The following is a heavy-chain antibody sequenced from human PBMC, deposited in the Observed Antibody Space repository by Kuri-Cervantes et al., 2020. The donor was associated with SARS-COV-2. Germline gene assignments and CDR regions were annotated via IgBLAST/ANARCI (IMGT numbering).Heavy chain of an antibody. CDR3: ARGGYYDTSGYYPYYFDY. Sequence: SETLSLTCAVSGYSISSGYYWSWIRQPPGKGLEWIGYVHYSGRINYNPSLKSRLTILVDTSKNQFSLKLSSVTAADTAVFYCARGGYYDTSGYYPYYFDYWGQGTLVTVSS. V-gene: IGHV4-61*01. J-gene: IGHJ4*02. CDR2: VHYSGRI. CDR1: GYSISSGYY. D-gene: IGHD3-22*01.